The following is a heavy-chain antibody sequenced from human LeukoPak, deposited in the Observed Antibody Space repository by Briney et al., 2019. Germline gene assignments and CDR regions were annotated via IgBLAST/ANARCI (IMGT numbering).Heavy chain of an antibody. D-gene: IGHD6-13*01. V-gene: IGHV3-23*01. CDR3: AKGKYSSSWYVYY. Sequence: GGSLRLSCAASGFAFSSYAMGWVRQAPGKGLEWVSAISGSGGSTYYADSVKGRFTISRDNSKNTLYLQMNSLRAEDTAVYYCAKGKYSSSWYVYYWGQGTLVTVSS. CDR2: ISGSGGST. J-gene: IGHJ4*02. CDR1: GFAFSSYA.